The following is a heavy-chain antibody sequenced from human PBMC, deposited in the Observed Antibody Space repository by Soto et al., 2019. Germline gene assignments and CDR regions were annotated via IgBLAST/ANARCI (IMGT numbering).Heavy chain of an antibody. CDR2: ISSNGGST. V-gene: IGHV3-64*01. Sequence: GGSLRLSCAASGFTFSNYAMHWGRQAPGKGLEYVSAISSNGGSTYYANSVKGRFTISRDNSKNTLYLQMGSLRAEDMAAYYCTRVSGTSWFDPWGQGTLVTVSS. CDR1: GFTFSNYA. CDR3: TRVSGTSWFDP. J-gene: IGHJ5*02.